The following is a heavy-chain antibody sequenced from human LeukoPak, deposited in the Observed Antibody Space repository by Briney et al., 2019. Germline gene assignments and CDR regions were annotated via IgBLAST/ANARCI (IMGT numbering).Heavy chain of an antibody. J-gene: IGHJ6*03. CDR3: VSGYDNYYYYYYMDV. V-gene: IGHV3-74*01. CDR1: GFTFSSYW. D-gene: IGHD5-12*01. Sequence: PGGSLRLSCAASGFTFSSYWMHWVREAPGKGLVWVPRINSDGSSTSYADSVKGRFTISRDNAKNTLYLQMNSLRAEDTAVYYCVSGYDNYYYYYYMDVWGKGTTVTVSS. CDR2: INSDGSST.